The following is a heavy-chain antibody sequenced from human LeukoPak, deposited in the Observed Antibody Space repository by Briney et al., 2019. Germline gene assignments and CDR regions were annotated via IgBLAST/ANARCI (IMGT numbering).Heavy chain of an antibody. CDR3: ARFIASWDRYYMDV. D-gene: IGHD2-2*01. Sequence: GGSLRLSCAASGFTFSSYAMSWVRQAPGKGLEWVSAISGSGGSTYYADSVKGRFTISRNNSKSTLSLQMNSLRAEDTAVYYCARFIASWDRYYMDVWGQGTLVTVSS. CDR1: GFTFSSYA. CDR2: ISGSGGST. J-gene: IGHJ4*02. V-gene: IGHV3-23*01.